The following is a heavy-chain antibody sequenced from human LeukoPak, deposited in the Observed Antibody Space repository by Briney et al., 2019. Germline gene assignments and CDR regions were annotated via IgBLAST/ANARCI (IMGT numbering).Heavy chain of an antibody. CDR1: GYTFTSYG. Sequence: GASVKVSCKASGYTFTSYGISWVRQAPGQGLEWMGWISAYNGNTNYAQKLQGRVTMTTDTSTSTAYMELRSLRSDDTAVYYCARDRISYSYGLPNFDYWGQGTLVTVSS. J-gene: IGHJ4*02. D-gene: IGHD5-18*01. V-gene: IGHV1-18*01. CDR3: ARDRISYSYGLPNFDY. CDR2: ISAYNGNT.